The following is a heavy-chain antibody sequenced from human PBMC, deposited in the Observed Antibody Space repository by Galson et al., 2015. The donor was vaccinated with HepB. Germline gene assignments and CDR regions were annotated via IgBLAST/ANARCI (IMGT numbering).Heavy chain of an antibody. CDR3: AREPQQLVRNDAFDI. V-gene: IGHV3-33*01. Sequence: SLRLSCAASGFTFSSYDMHWVRQAPGKGLEWVAVIWFDGSNIYYADSVRGRFTISRDNSKNTLYLQMNSLRAEDTAVYYCAREPQQLVRNDAFDIWGQGTMVTVSS. CDR1: GFTFSSYD. CDR2: IWFDGSNI. D-gene: IGHD6-13*01. J-gene: IGHJ3*02.